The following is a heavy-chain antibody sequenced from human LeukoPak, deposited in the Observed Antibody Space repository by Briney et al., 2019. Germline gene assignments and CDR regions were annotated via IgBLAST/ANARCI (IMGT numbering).Heavy chain of an antibody. CDR3: ARGPSNSNWFDP. D-gene: IGHD4-23*01. V-gene: IGHV3-21*01. Sequence: GGSLRLSCAASGFTSSSYSMNWVRQAPGKGLEWVSSISSSSSYIYYADSVKGRFTISRDNAKNSLYLQMNSLRAEDTAVYYCARGPSNSNWFDPWGQGTLVTVSS. CDR1: GFTSSSYS. J-gene: IGHJ5*02. CDR2: ISSSSSYI.